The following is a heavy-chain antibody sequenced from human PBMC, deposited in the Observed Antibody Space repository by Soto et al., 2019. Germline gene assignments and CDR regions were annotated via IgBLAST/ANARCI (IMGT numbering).Heavy chain of an antibody. V-gene: IGHV4-30-2*01. J-gene: IGHJ6*02. CDR2: IYHSGST. CDR1: GGSISSGGYS. D-gene: IGHD4-17*01. Sequence: SETLSLTCAVSGGSISSGGYSWSWIRQPPGKGLEWIGYIYHSGSTYYNPSLKSRVTISVDRSKNQFSLKLSSVTAADTAVYYCARGLGGDYGESYYYYGMDVWGQGTTVTVSS. CDR3: ARGLGGDYGESYYYYGMDV.